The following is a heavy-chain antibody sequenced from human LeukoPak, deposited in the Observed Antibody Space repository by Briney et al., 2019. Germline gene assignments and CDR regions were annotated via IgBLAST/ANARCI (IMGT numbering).Heavy chain of an antibody. CDR1: GYTFTSYG. Sequence: ASVKVSCKASGYTFTSYGISWVRQAPGQGLEWMGWISAYNGNTNYAQKLQGRVTMTTDTSTSTAYMELRSLRSDDTAVYYCAREALRYFDWPLDYWGQGTLVTVSS. CDR2: ISAYNGNT. J-gene: IGHJ4*02. D-gene: IGHD3-9*01. CDR3: AREALRYFDWPLDY. V-gene: IGHV1-18*01.